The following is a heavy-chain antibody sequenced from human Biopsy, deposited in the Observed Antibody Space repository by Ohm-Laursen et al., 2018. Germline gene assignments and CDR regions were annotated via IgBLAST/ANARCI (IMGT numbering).Heavy chain of an antibody. V-gene: IGHV4-59*01. CDR3: ARVMTTIGYYYAMDV. CDR2: IYSSGST. CDR1: GESSSGYF. D-gene: IGHD5-24*01. Sequence: SETLSLTCAVNGESSSGYFWNWIRQPPGKGLEWVGYIYSSGSTNYNPSLQRRVTISVDTSKSQFSLKLTSVTAADTAVYYCARVMTTIGYYYAMDVWGQGTTVTVSS. J-gene: IGHJ6*02.